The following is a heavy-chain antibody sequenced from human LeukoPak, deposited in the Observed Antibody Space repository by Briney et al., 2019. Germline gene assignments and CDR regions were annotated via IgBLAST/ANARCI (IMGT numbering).Heavy chain of an antibody. V-gene: IGHV4-39*07. J-gene: IGHJ4*02. CDR1: GGSISTSSNY. CDR3: ARGRFWSGYFD. CDR2: IYNSGGT. Sequence: PSETLSLTCTVSGGSISTSSNYWGWIRQPPGKGLEWIGSIYNSGGTYYNPSLKSRVTISVDTSKNQFSLKLSSVTAADTAVYYCARGRFWSGYFDWGQGTLVTVSS. D-gene: IGHD3-3*01.